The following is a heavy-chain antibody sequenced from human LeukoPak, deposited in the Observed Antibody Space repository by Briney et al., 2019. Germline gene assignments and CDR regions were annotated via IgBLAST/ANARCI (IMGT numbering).Heavy chain of an antibody. Sequence: ASVKVSCKASGYTFTGYYMHWVRQAPGQGLEWMGWINPNSGGTNYAQKFQGRVTMTRDTSISTAYMELSRLRSDDTAVYYCVRVRGRVPAASYGMDVWGQGTTVTVSS. V-gene: IGHV1-2*02. D-gene: IGHD2-2*01. CDR3: VRVRGRVPAASYGMDV. CDR2: INPNSGGT. CDR1: GYTFTGYY. J-gene: IGHJ6*02.